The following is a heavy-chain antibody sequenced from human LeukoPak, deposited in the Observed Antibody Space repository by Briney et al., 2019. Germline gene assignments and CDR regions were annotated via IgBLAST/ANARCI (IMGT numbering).Heavy chain of an antibody. D-gene: IGHD3-10*01. Sequence: ASVKVSCKASGYTITNYYMHWVRQAPGQGLEWMGIINPSGGSARYAQKLQGRVTMTRDTSTSTLYMEVSSLRSEDTAVYYCARGRDYGSGSYSPENDYWGQGTLVTVSS. CDR3: ARGRDYGSGSYSPENDY. J-gene: IGHJ4*02. CDR2: INPSGGSA. CDR1: GYTITNYY. V-gene: IGHV1-46*01.